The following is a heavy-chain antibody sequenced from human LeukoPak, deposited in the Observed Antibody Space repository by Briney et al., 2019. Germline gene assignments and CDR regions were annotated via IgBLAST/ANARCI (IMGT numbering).Heavy chain of an antibody. V-gene: IGHV3-15*01. CDR2: IKSKTDGGTT. D-gene: IGHD3-22*01. CDR1: GFTFSNAW. Sequence: GGSLRLSCAASGFTFSNAWMSWVRQAPGKGLEWVGRIKSKTDGGTTDYAAPVKGRFTISRDDSKNTLYLQMNSLKTEDTAVYYCTTGPSTITMIVDDYWGQGTLVTVSS. J-gene: IGHJ4*02. CDR3: TTGPSTITMIVDDY.